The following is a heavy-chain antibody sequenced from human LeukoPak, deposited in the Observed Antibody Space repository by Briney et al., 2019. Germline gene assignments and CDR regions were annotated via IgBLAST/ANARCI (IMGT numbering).Heavy chain of an antibody. V-gene: IGHV1-69*04. D-gene: IGHD4-17*01. CDR2: IIPLVGVA. J-gene: IGHJ4*02. CDR3: ATVPTTVTTSANFDY. CDR1: GLTLNSYA. Sequence: ASVKLSCKVSGLTLNSYAISWVRQAPGQGLEWTGRIIPLVGVANYAQKFKGRVTISADKATSTAYMELNSLRAEDTAVYYCATVPTTVTTSANFDYWGQGTLVTVSS.